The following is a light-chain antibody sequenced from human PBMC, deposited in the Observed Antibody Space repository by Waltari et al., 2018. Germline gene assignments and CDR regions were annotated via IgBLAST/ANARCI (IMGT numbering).Light chain of an antibody. Sequence: DIQMTQSPSTLSASVGDRVTTTCRASQSISSWLAWYQQKPGKAPKLLIHDASSLESGVPSRFSGSGSGTEFTLTISSLQPDDFATYYCQQYNSYSMYTFGQGTKLEIK. CDR1: QSISSW. CDR3: QQYNSYSMYT. CDR2: DAS. V-gene: IGKV1-5*01. J-gene: IGKJ2*01.